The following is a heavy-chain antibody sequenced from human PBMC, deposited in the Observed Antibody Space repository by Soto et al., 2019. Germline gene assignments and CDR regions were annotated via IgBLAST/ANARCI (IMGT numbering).Heavy chain of an antibody. CDR1: GFTFSSYA. CDR2: ISYDGSNK. D-gene: IGHD3-3*01. J-gene: IGHJ4*02. V-gene: IGHV3-30-3*01. Sequence: QVQLVESGGGVVQPGRSLRLSCAASGFTFSSYAMHWVRQAPGKGLEWVAVISYDGSNKYYADSVKGRFTISRDNSKNALYLQMNSRRAEDTAVYYCARALSTTYYDFWSGYYGYFLDYWGQGTLVTVSS. CDR3: ARALSTTYYDFWSGYYGYFLDY.